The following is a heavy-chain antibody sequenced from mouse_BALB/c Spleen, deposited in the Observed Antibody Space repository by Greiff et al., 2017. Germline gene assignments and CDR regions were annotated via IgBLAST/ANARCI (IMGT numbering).Heavy chain of an antibody. Sequence: VKLMESGPELVKPGASVRISCKASGYTFTSYYIHWVKQRPGQGLEWIGWIYPGNVNTKYNEKFKGKATLTADKSSSTAYMQLSSLTSEDSAVYFCARRGYYDYGFAYWGQGTLVTVSA. CDR3: ARRGYYDYGFAY. V-gene: IGHV1S56*01. J-gene: IGHJ3*01. CDR2: IYPGNVNT. CDR1: GYTFTSYY. D-gene: IGHD2-4*01.